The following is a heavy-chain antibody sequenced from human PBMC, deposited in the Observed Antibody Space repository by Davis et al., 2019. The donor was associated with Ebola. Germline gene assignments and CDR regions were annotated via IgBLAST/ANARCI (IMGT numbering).Heavy chain of an antibody. Sequence: SETLSLTCTVSGGSISSSSYYWGWIRQPPGKGLEWLGSIYYSGSTYYNPSLKSRVTISVDTSKNQFSLKLSSVTAADTAVYYCARGAKQWLATMDVWGQGTTVTVSS. CDR1: GGSISSSSYY. CDR2: IYYSGST. D-gene: IGHD6-19*01. J-gene: IGHJ6*02. CDR3: ARGAKQWLATMDV. V-gene: IGHV4-39*07.